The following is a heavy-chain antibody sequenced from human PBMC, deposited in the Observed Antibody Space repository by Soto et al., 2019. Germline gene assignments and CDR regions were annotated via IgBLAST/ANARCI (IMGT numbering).Heavy chain of an antibody. CDR1: GFTFSSYW. V-gene: IGHV3-7*01. D-gene: IGHD3-10*01. J-gene: IGHJ6*03. Sequence: GGSLRLSCAASGFTFSSYWMSWVRQAPGKGLEWVANIKQDGSEKYYVDCVKGRFTISRDNAKNSLYLQMNSLRAEDTAVYYCARSGYYYGSGSYQSNYYYYYMDVWGKGTTVTVSS. CDR2: IKQDGSEK. CDR3: ARSGYYYGSGSYQSNYYYYYMDV.